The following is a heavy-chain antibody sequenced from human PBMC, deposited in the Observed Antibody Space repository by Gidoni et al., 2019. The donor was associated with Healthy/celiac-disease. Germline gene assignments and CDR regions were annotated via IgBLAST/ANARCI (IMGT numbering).Heavy chain of an antibody. CDR2: ISGSGGST. J-gene: IGHJ4*02. D-gene: IGHD1-26*01. CDR1: GFTFSSYA. V-gene: IGHV3-23*01. CDR3: AKWSHTYIGGAIVDY. Sequence: ESVGGLVQPGGSLRLSCAASGFTFSSYAMSWVRQAPGKGLEWLSAISGSGGSTYYADSEKGRFTISRGNYKNTLYLQMNSLRAEDTAVYYCAKWSHTYIGGAIVDYWGQGTLVTVSS.